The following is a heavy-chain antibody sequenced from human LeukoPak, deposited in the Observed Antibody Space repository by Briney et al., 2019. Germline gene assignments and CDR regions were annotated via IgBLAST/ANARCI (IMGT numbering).Heavy chain of an antibody. CDR2: IKQDGSEK. Sequence: GGSLRLSCAASGFTFSSYWMSWVRQAPGKGLEWMANIKQDGSEKYYVDSVKGRFTISRDNAKNSLHLQMNSLRAEDTAVYYCAELGITMIGGVWGKGTTVTISS. V-gene: IGHV3-7*01. CDR1: GFTFSSYW. CDR3: AELGITMIGGV. J-gene: IGHJ6*04. D-gene: IGHD3-10*02.